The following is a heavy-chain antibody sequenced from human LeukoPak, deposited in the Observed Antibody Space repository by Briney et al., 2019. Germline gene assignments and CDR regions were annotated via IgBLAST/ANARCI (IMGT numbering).Heavy chain of an antibody. J-gene: IGHJ6*02. Sequence: GGSLRLSCAASGFTFSSYAMHWVRQAPGKGLEWVAVISYDGSNKYYADSVKGRFTISRDNSKNTLYLQMNSLRAEDTAVYYCARAIVVPAAQYYGMDVWGQGTTVTVSS. V-gene: IGHV3-30-3*01. CDR3: ARAIVVPAAQYYGMDV. CDR1: GFTFSSYA. CDR2: ISYDGSNK. D-gene: IGHD2-2*01.